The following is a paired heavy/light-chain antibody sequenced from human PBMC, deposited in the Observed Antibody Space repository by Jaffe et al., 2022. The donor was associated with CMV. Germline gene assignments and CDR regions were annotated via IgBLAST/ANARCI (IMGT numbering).Heavy chain of an antibody. CDR1: GFTFTNYA. CDR3: AKGVDSRAWFGGFEF. D-gene: IGHD3-10*01. CDR2: ISGYGLST. Sequence: EVQLLESGGGLARPGGSLRLSCAASGFTFTNYAMIWVRQAPGKGLDYVSAISGYGLSTYYADSVKGRFTISRDTSKNTVFLQMNSLRVEDTAMYYCAKGVDSRAWFGGFEFWGEGNLVTVSS. J-gene: IGHJ4*02. V-gene: IGHV3-23*01.
Light chain of an antibody. CDR3: ATWDNSLRAGV. Sequence: QSVLTQPPSVSAAPGQKVTISCSGSSSNIGNNDVSWYQKLPRAAPKLLIYDNTQRPSGIPDRFSGSRSGTSATLGITGLQTGDEADYYCATWDNSLRAGVFGGGTKLTVL. CDR2: DNT. CDR1: SSNIGNND. J-gene: IGLJ2*01. V-gene: IGLV1-51*01.